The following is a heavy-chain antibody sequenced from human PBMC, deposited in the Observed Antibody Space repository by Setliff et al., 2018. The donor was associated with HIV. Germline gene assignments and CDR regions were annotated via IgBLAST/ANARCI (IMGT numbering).Heavy chain of an antibody. V-gene: IGHV4-38-2*01. J-gene: IGHJ4*02. D-gene: IGHD2-8*01. Sequence: PSETLSLTCAVSGYSISRDFYWGWIRQPPGKGLEWIGGIYHSGSTYYNPSLRSRVTISVDTSKNQFSLKVNSVTAADTAVYYCASNLLLGYPHYWGQGTLVTVSS. CDR1: GYSISRDFY. CDR3: ASNLLLGYPHY. CDR2: IYHSGST.